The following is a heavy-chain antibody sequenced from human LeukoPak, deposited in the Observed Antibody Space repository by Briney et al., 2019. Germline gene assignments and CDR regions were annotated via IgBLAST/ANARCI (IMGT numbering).Heavy chain of an antibody. V-gene: IGHV3-23*01. CDR2: ISSNGAST. CDR1: GFTFSSYA. Sequence: GGSLRLSCAASGFTFSSYAMSWVRQAPGKGLEWVSGISSNGASTYYVDSVKGRFTISRDNSKNTLFLQMNSLRAEDTAVYYCAKDRGSSGWNGLDYWGQGTLVTVSS. CDR3: AKDRGSSGWNGLDY. J-gene: IGHJ4*02. D-gene: IGHD6-19*01.